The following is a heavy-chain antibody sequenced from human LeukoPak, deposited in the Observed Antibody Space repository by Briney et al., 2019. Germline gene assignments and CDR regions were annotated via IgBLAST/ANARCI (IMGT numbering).Heavy chain of an antibody. CDR3: AADSNYDFWSGYSPNFDY. J-gene: IGHJ4*02. Sequence: SVKVSCKASGFTFTSSAVQWVRQARGQRLEWIGWIVVGSGNTNYAQKFQERVTITRDMSTSTAYMELSSLRSEDTAVYYCAADSNYDFWSGYSPNFDYWGQGTLVTVSS. V-gene: IGHV1-58*01. CDR1: GFTFTSSA. D-gene: IGHD3-3*01. CDR2: IVVGSGNT.